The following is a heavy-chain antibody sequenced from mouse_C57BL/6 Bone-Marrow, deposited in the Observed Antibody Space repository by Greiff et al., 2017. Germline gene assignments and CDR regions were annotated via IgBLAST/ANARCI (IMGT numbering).Heavy chain of an antibody. Sequence: VQLQQSGAELVRPGASVTLSCKASGYTFTDYEMHWVKQTPVHGLEWIGAIDPETGGTAYNQKFKGKAILTADKSSSTAYMELRSLTSEDSAVYYCTSENDGYYLWFAYWGQGTLVTVSA. CDR3: TSENDGYYLWFAY. V-gene: IGHV1-15*01. J-gene: IGHJ3*01. CDR1: GYTFTDYE. D-gene: IGHD2-3*01. CDR2: IDPETGGT.